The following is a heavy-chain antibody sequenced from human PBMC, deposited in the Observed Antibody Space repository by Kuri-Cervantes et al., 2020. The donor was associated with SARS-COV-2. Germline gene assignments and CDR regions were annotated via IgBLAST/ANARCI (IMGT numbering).Heavy chain of an antibody. J-gene: IGHJ4*02. D-gene: IGHD6-13*01. Sequence: GSLRLSCAVYGGSFSDYYWSWVRQPPGKGLEWIGEINHSGNTNYDPSLKSRVTISIDTSKNQFSLKLSSVTAADTAVYYCARRHSSSSSWYYFDYWGQGTLVTVSS. CDR3: ARRHSSSSSWYYFDY. V-gene: IGHV4-34*01. CDR1: GGSFSDYY. CDR2: INHSGNT.